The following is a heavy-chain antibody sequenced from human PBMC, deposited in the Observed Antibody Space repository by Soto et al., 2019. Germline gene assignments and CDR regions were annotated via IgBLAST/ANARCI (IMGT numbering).Heavy chain of an antibody. CDR1: GFTFSNAW. CDR2: IKSKTDGGTT. V-gene: IGHV3-15*01. CDR3: TTDNWNYAFDY. D-gene: IGHD1-7*01. Sequence: AGGSLRLSCAASGFTFSNAWTSWVRQAPGKGLEWVGRIKSKTDGGTTDYAAPVKGRFTISRDDSKNTLYLQMNSLKTEDTAVYYCTTDNWNYAFDYWGQGTLVTVSS. J-gene: IGHJ4*02.